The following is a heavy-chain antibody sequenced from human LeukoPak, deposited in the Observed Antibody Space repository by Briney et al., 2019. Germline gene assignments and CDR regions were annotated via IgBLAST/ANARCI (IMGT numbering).Heavy chain of an antibody. CDR2: ISSSSSTI. J-gene: IGHJ6*02. Sequence: GGSLRLPCAASGFTFSSYSMNWVRQAPGKGLEWVSYISSSSSTIYYADSVKGRFTISRDNARNSLYLQMNSLRAEDTAVYYCARDRVWLRTVYYYGMDVWGQGTTVTVSS. CDR1: GFTFSSYS. D-gene: IGHD5-12*01. V-gene: IGHV3-48*04. CDR3: ARDRVWLRTVYYYGMDV.